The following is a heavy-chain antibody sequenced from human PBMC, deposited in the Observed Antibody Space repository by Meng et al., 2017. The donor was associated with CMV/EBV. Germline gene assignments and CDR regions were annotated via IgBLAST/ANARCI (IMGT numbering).Heavy chain of an antibody. CDR1: GYSFTSYW. Sequence: GGSLRLSCTGSGYSFTSYWIGWVRQMPGKGLEWMGIIYPGDSDTRYGPSFQGQVTISADKSISTAYLQWSSLKASDTAMYYCARQIPNYYGSGSYYRLGWFDPWGQGTLVTVSS. V-gene: IGHV5-51*01. CDR3: ARQIPNYYGSGSYYRLGWFDP. CDR2: IYPGDSDT. D-gene: IGHD3-10*01. J-gene: IGHJ5*02.